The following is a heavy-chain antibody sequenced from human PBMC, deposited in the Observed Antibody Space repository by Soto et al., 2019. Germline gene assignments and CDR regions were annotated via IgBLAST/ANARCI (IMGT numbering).Heavy chain of an antibody. J-gene: IGHJ4*02. V-gene: IGHV1-2*02. D-gene: IGHD3-9*01. Sequence: ASVKVSCKASGYTFSGYYIHWVRQAPGQGLESLGYINPDSGGTHSAQKFQGRVTMTRDTSISTAYMELRSLRSDDTAVYYCRVTGVSEVEYWGKGTLVSVSS. CDR2: INPDSGGT. CDR3: RVTGVSEVEY. CDR1: GYTFSGYY.